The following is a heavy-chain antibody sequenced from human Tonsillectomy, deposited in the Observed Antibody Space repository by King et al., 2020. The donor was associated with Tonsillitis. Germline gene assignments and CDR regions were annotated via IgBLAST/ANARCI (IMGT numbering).Heavy chain of an antibody. CDR2: IYYSGTT. D-gene: IGHD2-2*02. CDR1: GGSINSGGYS. J-gene: IGHJ4*02. CDR3: ARGGDIVVVPAAIVY. Sequence: VQLQESGPGLVKPSQTLSLTCVVSGGSINSGGYSWSWIRQPPGKELEWIGYIYYSGTTYYNPSLKSRVTISVDMSKNQFSLKLSSVTAADTAVYYCARGGDIVVVPAAIVYWGQGTLVTVSS. V-gene: IGHV4-30-4*07.